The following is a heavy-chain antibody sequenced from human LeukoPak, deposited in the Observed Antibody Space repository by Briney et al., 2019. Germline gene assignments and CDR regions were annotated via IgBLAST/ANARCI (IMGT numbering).Heavy chain of an antibody. D-gene: IGHD6-13*01. V-gene: IGHV4-61*01. Sequence: SETLSLIGTVSGGSISSSSYYWSWIRQPAGKGLEWIWYIYYSGSTNYNPSLKSRVTISVDTSKNQFSLKLSSVTAADTAVYYCARGSWSYYYMDVWGKGTTVTISS. J-gene: IGHJ6*03. CDR3: ARGSWSYYYMDV. CDR2: IYYSGST. CDR1: GGSISSSSYY.